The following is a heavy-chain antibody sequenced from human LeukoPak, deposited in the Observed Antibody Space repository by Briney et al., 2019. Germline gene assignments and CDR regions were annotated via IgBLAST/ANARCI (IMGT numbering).Heavy chain of an antibody. CDR2: IYYSGST. CDR3: ARDVLAYDSSGYYYGGFDY. V-gene: IGHV4-39*07. Sequence: SETLSLTCTVSGGSLSSSSYYWGWIRQPPGKGLEWIGSIYYSGSTYYNPSLKSRVTISVDTSKNQFSLKLSSVTAADTAVYYCARDVLAYDSSGYYYGGFDYWGQGTLVTVSS. CDR1: GGSLSSSSYY. J-gene: IGHJ4*02. D-gene: IGHD3-22*01.